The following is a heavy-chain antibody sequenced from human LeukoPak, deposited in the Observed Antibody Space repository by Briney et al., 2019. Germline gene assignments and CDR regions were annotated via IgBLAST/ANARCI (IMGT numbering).Heavy chain of an antibody. V-gene: IGHV4-59*01. CDR2: TYYSGST. CDR3: ARSESTRYYYDSSGRGAFDI. CDR1: GGSISSYY. D-gene: IGHD3-22*01. Sequence: SETLSLTCTVSGGSISSYYWSWIRQPPGKGLEWIGHTYYSGSTNYNPSLKSRVTISVDTSKNQFSLKLSSVTAADTAVYYCARSESTRYYYDSSGRGAFDIWGQGTMVTVSS. J-gene: IGHJ3*02.